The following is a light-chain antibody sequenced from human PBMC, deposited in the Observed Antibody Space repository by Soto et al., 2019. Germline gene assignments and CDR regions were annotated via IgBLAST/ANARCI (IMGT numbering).Light chain of an antibody. Sequence: EIVLTQSPGTLSLSPGERATLSCRASQSVSTSSLAWYQQNPGQAPKLLIYGASNRATGIPDRFSGSGSGTDVTLTIRRLEPEDFAVFYCQQYGSSPPTFGQGTKLEIK. CDR3: QQYGSSPPT. CDR1: QSVSTSS. J-gene: IGKJ2*01. CDR2: GAS. V-gene: IGKV3-20*01.